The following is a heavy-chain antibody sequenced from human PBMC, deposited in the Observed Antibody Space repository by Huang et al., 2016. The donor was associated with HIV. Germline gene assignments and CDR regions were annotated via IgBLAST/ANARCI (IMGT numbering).Heavy chain of an antibody. CDR1: GFTFNKFD. J-gene: IGHJ4*02. CDR3: AKDGRGSGTYYDYFEY. D-gene: IGHD1-26*01. V-gene: IGHV3-30*18. CDR2: ISYDGSSK. Sequence: QVQLVESGGGVVQPGRSLRLSCAAFGFTFNKFDMHWVRQAPGKGVEGVAIISYDGSSKYHADSVKGRFTISRDNSKNTVYLQMNSLRVEDTAVYYCAKDGRGSGTYYDYFEYWGQGTLVTVSS.